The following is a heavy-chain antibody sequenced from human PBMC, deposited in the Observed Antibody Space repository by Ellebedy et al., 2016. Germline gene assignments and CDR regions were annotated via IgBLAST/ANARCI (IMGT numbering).Heavy chain of an antibody. Sequence: GESLKISCVVSGFTFSRYWMTWVRQAPGKGLECVANIKQDGSEKYYVDSVKGRFTISRDNAKNSLYLQMNSLRAEDTAVYYCARGSVTMYYYYYGMDVWGQGTTVTVSS. J-gene: IGHJ6*02. D-gene: IGHD4-17*01. CDR2: IKQDGSEK. CDR1: GFTFSRYW. V-gene: IGHV3-7*01. CDR3: ARGSVTMYYYYYGMDV.